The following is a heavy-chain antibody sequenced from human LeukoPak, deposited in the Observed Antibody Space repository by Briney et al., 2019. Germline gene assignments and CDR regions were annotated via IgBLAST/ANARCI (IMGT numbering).Heavy chain of an antibody. V-gene: IGHV3-21*01. CDR2: ISSTGSSI. Sequence: PGGSLRLSCAASGFTFSYYTMSWVRQAPGKGLEWVSSISSTGSSIYYAGSVKGRFTISRDNAKNSLYLQMSSLRVEDTAVYYCARDDVAWNDVHWFDPWGQGTLVTVSS. CDR3: ARDDVAWNDVHWFDP. J-gene: IGHJ5*02. CDR1: GFTFSYYT. D-gene: IGHD1-1*01.